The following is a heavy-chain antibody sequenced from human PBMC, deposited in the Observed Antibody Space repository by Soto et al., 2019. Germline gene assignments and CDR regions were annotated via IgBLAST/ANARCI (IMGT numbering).Heavy chain of an antibody. CDR3: ARSVEGHFDY. D-gene: IGHD6-19*01. CDR2: ITSDTKTI. V-gene: IGHV3-48*02. J-gene: IGHJ4*02. Sequence: EVPLVESGGDLVQRGGSLRLSCVASGFTFSVYSMNWVRQAPGKGLEWFSYITSDTKTIKYADSVKGRFTISRDNAKNSVDLQMNSLRDEDTAVYYCARSVEGHFDYWGQGPVVTVSS. CDR1: GFTFSVYS.